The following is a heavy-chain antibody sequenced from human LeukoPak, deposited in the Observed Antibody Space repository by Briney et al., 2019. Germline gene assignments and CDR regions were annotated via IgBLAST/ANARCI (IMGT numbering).Heavy chain of an antibody. Sequence: TVKVSCKVSGYTLTELSMHCVPHTPRKGREYVGGFDPEDGDTIYPKKFQGRGSMTEDTSTDTAYMELSSLRSEDTAVYYCVTVEVLRQYQLPFDYWGQGTLVTVSS. CDR3: VTVEVLRQYQLPFDY. D-gene: IGHD2-2*01. V-gene: IGHV1-24*01. J-gene: IGHJ4*02. CDR1: GYTLTELS. CDR2: FDPEDGDT.